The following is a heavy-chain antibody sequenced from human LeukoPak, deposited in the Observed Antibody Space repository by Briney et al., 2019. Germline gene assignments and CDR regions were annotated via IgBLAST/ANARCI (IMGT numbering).Heavy chain of an antibody. CDR3: ARRVSGDYGHWFDP. CDR2: TSYSGST. J-gene: IGHJ5*02. CDR1: GGSVSSGNYY. V-gene: IGHV4-61*01. D-gene: IGHD4-17*01. Sequence: SETLSLTCTVSGGSVSSGNYYWTWIRQPPGKGLGWIGYTSYSGSTNYNPSLKSRVTISVDTSKNQFSLKLSSVTAADTAMYYCARRVSGDYGHWFDPWGQGTLVTVSS.